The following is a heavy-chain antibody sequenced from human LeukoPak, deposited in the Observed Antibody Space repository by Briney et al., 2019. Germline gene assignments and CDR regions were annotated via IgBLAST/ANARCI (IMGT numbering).Heavy chain of an antibody. D-gene: IGHD3-22*01. CDR2: ISYDGSNK. Sequence: GGSLRLSCAASGFTFSSYGMHWVRQAPGKGLEWVAVISYDGSNKYYADSVKGRLTISRDNSKNTLYLQMNSLRAEDTAVYYCAKLIADSSGPDDAFDIWGQGTMVTVSS. CDR3: AKLIADSSGPDDAFDI. V-gene: IGHV3-30*18. CDR1: GFTFSSYG. J-gene: IGHJ3*02.